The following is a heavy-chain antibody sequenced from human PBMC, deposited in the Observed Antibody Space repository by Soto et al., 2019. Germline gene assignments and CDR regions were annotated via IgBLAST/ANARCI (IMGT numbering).Heavy chain of an antibody. D-gene: IGHD6-19*01. J-gene: IGHJ5*02. V-gene: IGHV4-61*01. Sequence: QVQLQESGPGLVKPSETLSLTCTVSGGSVSSGSYYWSWIRQPPGKGLEWIGYIYYSGSTNYNPSLKSRVTISVDTSKNQFSLKLGSVTAADTAVYYCARVASSGWYANWFDPWGQGTLVTVSS. CDR1: GGSVSSGSYY. CDR3: ARVASSGWYANWFDP. CDR2: IYYSGST.